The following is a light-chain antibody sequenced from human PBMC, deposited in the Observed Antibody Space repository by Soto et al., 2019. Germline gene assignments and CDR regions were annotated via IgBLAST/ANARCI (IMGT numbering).Light chain of an antibody. CDR2: GTS. CDR3: QQYGSSPRT. CDR1: QSVATIY. Sequence: EIVLTQSPGTLSLSPGERATLSCRASQSVATIYLAWYQQKPGQAPKLLMSGTSTRATGIPDRFSGSGSGTDFTLTINRLVPEDFAVYYCQQYGSSPRTFGQGTRV. V-gene: IGKV3-20*01. J-gene: IGKJ1*01.